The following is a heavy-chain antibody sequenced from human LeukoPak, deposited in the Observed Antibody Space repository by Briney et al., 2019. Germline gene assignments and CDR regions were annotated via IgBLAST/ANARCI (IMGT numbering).Heavy chain of an antibody. V-gene: IGHV1-2*02. J-gene: IGHJ4*02. Sequence: GASVKVSCKASGYTFTSYGISWVRQAPGQGLEWMGWINPNSGGTNYAQKFQGRVTMTRDTSISTAYMELSRLRSDDTAVYYCARDKWELLYYFDYWGQGTLVTVSS. CDR3: ARDKWELLYYFDY. CDR2: INPNSGGT. D-gene: IGHD1-26*01. CDR1: GYTFTSYG.